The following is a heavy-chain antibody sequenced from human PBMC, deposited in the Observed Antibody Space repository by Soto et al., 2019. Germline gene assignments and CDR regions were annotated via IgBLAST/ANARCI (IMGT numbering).Heavy chain of an antibody. V-gene: IGHV5-10-1*01. CDR3: AWSPTGTAPHYFDY. Sequence: PGESLKVSCEGSGFTFTSSWINWVRQMPGKGLEWMGNIDPGDSYTNYSPSFQGHVTISCDKSINTAYLQWSSLEASDTAMYYCAWSPTGTAPHYFDYWGQGTLVPVSS. CDR1: GFTFTSSW. J-gene: IGHJ4*01. D-gene: IGHD1-1*01. CDR2: IDPGDSYT.